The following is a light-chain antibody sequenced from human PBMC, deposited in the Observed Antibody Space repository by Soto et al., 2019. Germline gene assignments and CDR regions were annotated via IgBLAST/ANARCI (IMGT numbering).Light chain of an antibody. CDR2: AAS. CDR1: QSISSY. V-gene: IGKV1-39*01. Sequence: SSLSASVGDRVTITCRASQSISSYLNWYQQKPGKAPNLLIYAASSLQSGVPSRFSGSGSGTDFTLTISSLQPEDFATYYCQQSYSTLTWTFGQGTKVDI. CDR3: QQSYSTLTWT. J-gene: IGKJ1*01.